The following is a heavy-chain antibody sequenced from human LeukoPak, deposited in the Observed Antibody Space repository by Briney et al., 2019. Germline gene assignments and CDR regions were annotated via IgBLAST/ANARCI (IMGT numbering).Heavy chain of an antibody. CDR3: VRVEYSGSHYLFDL. Sequence: GSLRLSCAASGFTVSNNYMSWVRQAPGKGLEWVSVIYSGGSTYYADSVKGRFIISRDNSKSTLYLQMNSLRAEDTAVYYCVRVEYSGSHYLFDLWGQGTLVTVSS. V-gene: IGHV3-53*01. CDR2: IYSGGST. D-gene: IGHD1-26*01. CDR1: GFTVSNNY. J-gene: IGHJ4*02.